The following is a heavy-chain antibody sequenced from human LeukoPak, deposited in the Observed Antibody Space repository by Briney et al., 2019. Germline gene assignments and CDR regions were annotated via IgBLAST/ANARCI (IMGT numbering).Heavy chain of an antibody. CDR1: GYTFTGYY. D-gene: IGHD5-24*01. CDR3: AREATVNYVLDY. CDR2: INPNSGGT. J-gene: IGHJ4*02. V-gene: IGHV1-2*02. Sequence: ASVKVSCKASGYTFTGYYMHWVRQAPGQGLEWMGWINPNSGGTNYAQKFQGRVTMTRDTSISTAYMELSRLRSDDTAVYYCAREATVNYVLDYWGQGTLVTVSS.